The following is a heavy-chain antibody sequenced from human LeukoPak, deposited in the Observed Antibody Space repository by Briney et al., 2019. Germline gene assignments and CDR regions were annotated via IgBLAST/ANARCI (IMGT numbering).Heavy chain of an antibody. J-gene: IGHJ3*02. V-gene: IGHV4-39*01. CDR3: ATLAYCGGDCYIGDAFDI. Sequence: PSETLSLTCTVSGGSLSSSSYYWGWLRQPPGEGLEWIGCIYYSGSTYYNPSLKSRVSISVDTSKNQFSLKLSSVAAADTAVYYCATLAYCGGDCYIGDAFDIWGQGTKVTVSS. CDR2: IYYSGST. D-gene: IGHD2-21*02. CDR1: GGSLSSSSYY.